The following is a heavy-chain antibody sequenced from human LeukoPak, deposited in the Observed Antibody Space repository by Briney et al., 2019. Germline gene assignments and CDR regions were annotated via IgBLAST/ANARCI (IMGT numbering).Heavy chain of an antibody. Sequence: GSLRLPCAASGFTFSSYAMSWVRQAPGKGLEWVSAISGSGGSTYYADSVKGRFTISRDNSKNTLYLQMNSLRAEDTAVYYCARDEIAAADYYFDYWGQGTLVTVSS. CDR2: ISGSGGST. J-gene: IGHJ4*02. D-gene: IGHD6-13*01. CDR3: ARDEIAAADYYFDY. V-gene: IGHV3-23*01. CDR1: GFTFSSYA.